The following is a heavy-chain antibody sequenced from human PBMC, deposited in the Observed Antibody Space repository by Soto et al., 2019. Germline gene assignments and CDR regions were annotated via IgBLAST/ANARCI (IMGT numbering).Heavy chain of an antibody. Sequence: DVQLLESGGGLVQPGGSLRLSCAASGFTFSTHGMSWVRQAPGKGLEWVSSISGSGGSTYYADSVKGRFTISRDISTNTLYLQMNSLRAEDTAVYYCAKPRYNWNDGWFDPWGQGTLVTVSS. CDR1: GFTFSTHG. D-gene: IGHD1-20*01. CDR3: AKPRYNWNDGWFDP. CDR2: ISGSGGST. V-gene: IGHV3-23*01. J-gene: IGHJ5*02.